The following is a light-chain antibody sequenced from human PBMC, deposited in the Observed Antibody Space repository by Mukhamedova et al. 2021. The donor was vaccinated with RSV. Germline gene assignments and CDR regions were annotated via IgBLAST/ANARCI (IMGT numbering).Light chain of an antibody. CDR3: QQYVSSPAT. CDR2: GAS. Sequence: ASQSVSSSYLAWYQQKPGQAPRLLIYGASSRATGIPDRFSGSGSGTDFTLTISRLEPEDFAVYYCQQYVSSPATFGQGTKLEIK. J-gene: IGKJ2*01. CDR1: QSVSSSY. V-gene: IGKV3-20*01.